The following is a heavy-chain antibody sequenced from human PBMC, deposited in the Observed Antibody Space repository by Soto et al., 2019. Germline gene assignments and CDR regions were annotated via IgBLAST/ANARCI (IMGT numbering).Heavy chain of an antibody. J-gene: IGHJ5*02. V-gene: IGHV4-59*01. Sequence: SETLSLTCTVSGGSISSDYWSWIRQPPGKGLEWIGYIYYSGSTNYNPSLKSRVTISVDTSKNQFSLKLSSVTAADTAVYYCARAPRPSNSGPYNWFDPWGQGTLVTVSS. CDR2: IYYSGST. D-gene: IGHD4-4*01. CDR3: ARAPRPSNSGPYNWFDP. CDR1: GGSISSDY.